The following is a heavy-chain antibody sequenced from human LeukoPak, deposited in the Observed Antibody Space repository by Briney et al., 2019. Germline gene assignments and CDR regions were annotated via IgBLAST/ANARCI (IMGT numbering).Heavy chain of an antibody. J-gene: IGHJ4*02. CDR2: IYWNDEG. Sequence: SGPTLLRPTQTLTLTCSVSGFSVDTVGVAVGWIRQPPGRAPEWLALIYWNDEGHYSPSLTNRATITKDNSKNQVVLTMTNVDPMDTATYYCARRISWSNSSPFGYWGQGTVVTVSS. CDR3: ARRISWSNSSPFGY. V-gene: IGHV2-5*01. CDR1: GFSVDTVGVA. D-gene: IGHD1-26*01.